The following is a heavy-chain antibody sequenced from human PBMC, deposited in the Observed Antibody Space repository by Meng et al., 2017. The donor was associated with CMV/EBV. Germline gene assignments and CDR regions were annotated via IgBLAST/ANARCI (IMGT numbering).Heavy chain of an antibody. D-gene: IGHD3-3*01. Sequence: GSLRLSCTVSGGAISSYYWSWIRQPPGKGLEWIGYINYSGSTNYNPSLKSRVIISVDTSKNQFSLKLSSVTAADTAVYYCAGSSLRFLELDYYYYGMDVWGQGTTVTVSS. CDR3: AGSSLRFLELDYYYYGMDV. CDR2: INYSGST. V-gene: IGHV4-59*01. J-gene: IGHJ6*02. CDR1: GGAISSYY.